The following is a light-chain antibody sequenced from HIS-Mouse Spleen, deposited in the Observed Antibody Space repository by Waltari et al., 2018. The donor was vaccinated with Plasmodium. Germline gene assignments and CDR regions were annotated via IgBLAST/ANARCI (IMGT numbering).Light chain of an antibody. CDR3: YSTDSSGNHRV. CDR1: SLPKKS. V-gene: IGLV3-10*01. CDR2: EDS. Sequence: SYELTQPPSVSVSPGQTARITCSGDSLPKKSDYWYQQKSGPAPVLVIYEDSKRPSGIPERFSGSSSGTMATLTISGAQVEDEADYYCYSTDSSGNHRVFGGGTKLTVL. J-gene: IGLJ3*02.